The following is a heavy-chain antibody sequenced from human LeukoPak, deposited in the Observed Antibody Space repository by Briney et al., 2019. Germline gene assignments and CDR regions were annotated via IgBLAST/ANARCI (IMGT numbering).Heavy chain of an antibody. Sequence: PGGSLRLSCAASGFTFSTYTMSWVRQAPGKGLEWVSTISGSGGSTYYADSVKGRFSISRDNSKSTLYLQMNNLRAEDTAMYYCAKEGGDTWTNFYFHYWGQGTLVTVSS. J-gene: IGHJ4*02. CDR3: AKEGGDTWTNFYFHY. CDR2: ISGSGGST. V-gene: IGHV3-23*01. D-gene: IGHD1-20*01. CDR1: GFTFSTYT.